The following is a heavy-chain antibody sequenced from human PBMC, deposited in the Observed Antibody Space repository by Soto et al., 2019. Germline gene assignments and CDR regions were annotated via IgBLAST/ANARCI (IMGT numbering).Heavy chain of an antibody. V-gene: IGHV3-48*03. J-gene: IGHJ6*02. D-gene: IGHD3-10*01. CDR3: ARDLAGDELLWFGELLAHYYYYGMDV. CDR2: ISSSGSTI. CDR1: GFTFSSYE. Sequence: PGGSLRLSCAASGFTFSSYEMSWVRQAPGKGLEWVSYISSSGSTIYYADSVKGRFTISRDNAKNSLYLQMNSLRAEDTAVYYCARDLAGDELLWFGELLAHYYYYGMDVWGQGTTVTVSS.